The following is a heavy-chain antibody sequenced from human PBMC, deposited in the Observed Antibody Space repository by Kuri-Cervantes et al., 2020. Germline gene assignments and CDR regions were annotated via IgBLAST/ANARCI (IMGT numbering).Heavy chain of an antibody. D-gene: IGHD6-19*01. CDR2: INHSGST. J-gene: IGHJ6*03. CDR1: GGSFSGYY. V-gene: IGHV4-34*01. Sequence: SETLSLTCAVYGGSFSGYYWSWIRQPPGKGLEWIGEINHSGSTNYNPSLKSRVTISVDTSKNHFSLKLSSVTAADTAVYYCARDSSGWGGQYYYYYYMDVWGKGTTVTVSS. CDR3: ARDSSGWGGQYYYYYYMDV.